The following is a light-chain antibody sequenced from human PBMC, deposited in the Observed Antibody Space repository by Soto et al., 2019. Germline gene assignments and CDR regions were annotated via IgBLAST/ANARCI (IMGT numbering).Light chain of an antibody. J-gene: IGLJ3*02. CDR1: GSNIGPNY. CDR2: NND. Sequence: QLVLTQPPSASGTPGQRVTMSCSGSGSNIGPNYVYWFQQFPGTAPKLLIYNNDQRPSGVPDRFSGSKSGTSASLGISGLRSDDEADYYCAAWDDSLSGRVFGGGTKLTVL. CDR3: AAWDDSLSGRV. V-gene: IGLV1-47*02.